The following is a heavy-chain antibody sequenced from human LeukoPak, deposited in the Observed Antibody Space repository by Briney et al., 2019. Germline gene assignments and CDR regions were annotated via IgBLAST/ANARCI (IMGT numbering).Heavy chain of an antibody. V-gene: IGHV4-39*01. D-gene: IGHD3-10*01. CDR3: APRGFGSGIDF. Sequence: SETLSLTCTVSGGXISSSSYYWGWIRQPPGRGLEWIGSIYYGGSTYYNPSLKSRVTISVDTSKNQFSLKLSSVTAADTAVYYCAPRGFGSGIDFWGQGTLVTVSS. J-gene: IGHJ4*02. CDR1: GGXISSSSYY. CDR2: IYYGGST.